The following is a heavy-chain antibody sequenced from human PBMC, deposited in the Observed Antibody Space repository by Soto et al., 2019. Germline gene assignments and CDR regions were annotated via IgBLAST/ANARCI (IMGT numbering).Heavy chain of an antibody. J-gene: IGHJ5*02. CDR3: ARGGISRIYQLPPFDP. V-gene: IGHV4-39*02. CDR2: VYFDGST. CDR1: GGSISGTTYY. Sequence: NPSETLSLTCIVSGGSISGTTYYWAWIRQPPGKGLEWIGSVYFDGSTYYNPSLKSRVTISVDTSMNHFSLRLTSVTAADTALYYCARGGISRIYQLPPFDPWGQGTLVTVSS. D-gene: IGHD2-2*01.